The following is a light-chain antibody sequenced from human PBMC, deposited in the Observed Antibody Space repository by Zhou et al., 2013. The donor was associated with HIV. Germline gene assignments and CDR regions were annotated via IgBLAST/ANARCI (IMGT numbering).Light chain of an antibody. CDR2: DAS. V-gene: IGKV3-11*01. J-gene: IGKJ5*01. CDR3: QQRTNWSIT. Sequence: EVLMTQSPVTLSVSPGARATLSCRASQSVDTYLAWYQQKPGQAPRLLIYDASNRATGIPARFSGSGSGTDFTLTISSLEPEDFAVYYCQQRTNWSITFGQGTRLEIK. CDR1: QSVDTY.